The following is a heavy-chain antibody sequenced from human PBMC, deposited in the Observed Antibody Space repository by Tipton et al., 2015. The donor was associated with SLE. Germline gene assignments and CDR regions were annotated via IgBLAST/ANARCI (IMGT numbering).Heavy chain of an antibody. J-gene: IGHJ4*02. CDR1: GYSISSGYS. CDR3: ARQVAQGTWAFDY. Sequence: TLSLTCAVSGYSISSGYSWGWIRQPLPGKGLEWIGTIDHSENTDYNPSLKSRVTLSVDTSENQFSLKLSSVTAADTAVYYCARQVAQGTWAFDYWGQGTLVTVSS. V-gene: IGHV4-38-2*01. CDR2: IDHSENT. D-gene: IGHD5-12*01.